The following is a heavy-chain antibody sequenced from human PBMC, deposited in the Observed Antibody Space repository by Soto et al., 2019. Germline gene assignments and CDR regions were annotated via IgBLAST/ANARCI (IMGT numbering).Heavy chain of an antibody. D-gene: IGHD2-15*01. CDR2: VNGTGAVT. Sequence: EVQLLESGGGLVQPGGSLRLSCAASGFTFSNNAMTWARQAPGKGLEWVSVVNGTGAVTFYADSVKGRFTISRDNPKNTLYLQMNNLRAEDPAVYYGAKSRALQLLRRSGMDVWGQGTTVTVSS. J-gene: IGHJ6*02. CDR1: GFTFSNNA. V-gene: IGHV3-23*01. CDR3: AKSRALQLLRRSGMDV.